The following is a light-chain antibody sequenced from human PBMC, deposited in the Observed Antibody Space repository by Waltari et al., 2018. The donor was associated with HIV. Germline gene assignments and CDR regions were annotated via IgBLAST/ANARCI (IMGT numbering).Light chain of an antibody. CDR2: AAS. V-gene: IGKV1-39*01. CDR3: QQSYSSPPT. CDR1: QSINNY. Sequence: DIQMTQSPSSLSTSVGDSVTITCRASQSINNYLNWYLQRPGEAPKLLIYAASSLQVGVPPRFSGSWSATDFTLTISTLQPEDFATYFCQQSYSSPPTFGQGTKLEIK. J-gene: IGKJ1*01.